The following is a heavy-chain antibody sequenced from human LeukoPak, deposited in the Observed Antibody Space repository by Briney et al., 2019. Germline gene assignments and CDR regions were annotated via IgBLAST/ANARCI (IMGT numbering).Heavy chain of an antibody. D-gene: IGHD2-2*01. Sequence: GASVKVSCKASGFTFTSSAVQWVRQARGQRLEWIGWIVVGSGNTNYAQKFQERVTITRDMSTSTAYMELSSLRSEDTAVYYCATRAILRYCSSTSCSGGLDDYWGQGTLVTVSS. V-gene: IGHV1-58*01. J-gene: IGHJ4*02. CDR1: GFTFTSSA. CDR3: ATRAILRYCSSTSCSGGLDDY. CDR2: IVVGSGNT.